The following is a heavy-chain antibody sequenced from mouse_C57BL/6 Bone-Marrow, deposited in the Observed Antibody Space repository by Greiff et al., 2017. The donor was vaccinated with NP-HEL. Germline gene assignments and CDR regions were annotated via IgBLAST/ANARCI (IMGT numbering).Heavy chain of an antibody. Sequence: VKVVESGAELVKPGASVKMSCKASGYTFTTYPIEWMKQNHGKSLEWIGNFHPYNDDTKYNEKFKGKATLTVEKSSSTVYLELSRLTSDDSAVYYCARRVLYFWFDYWGQGTTLTVSS. CDR2: FHPYNDDT. D-gene: IGHD1-1*01. J-gene: IGHJ2*01. CDR3: ARRVLYFWFDY. CDR1: GYTFTTYP. V-gene: IGHV1-47*01.